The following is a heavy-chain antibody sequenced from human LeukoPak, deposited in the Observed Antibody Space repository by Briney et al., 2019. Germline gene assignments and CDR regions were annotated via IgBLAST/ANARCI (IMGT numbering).Heavy chain of an antibody. V-gene: IGHV1-2*02. CDR2: INPNSGGT. J-gene: IGHJ3*02. Sequence: EASVTVSCKASGGTFSSYAISWVRQAPGQGLEWMGWINPNSGGTNYAQKFQGRVTMTRDTSISIAYMELSRLRSDDTAVYYCARDKVTDSTGYYGPPGPGSSFDIWGQGTMVTVSS. CDR1: GGTFSSYA. D-gene: IGHD3-22*01. CDR3: ARDKVTDSTGYYGPPGPGSSFDI.